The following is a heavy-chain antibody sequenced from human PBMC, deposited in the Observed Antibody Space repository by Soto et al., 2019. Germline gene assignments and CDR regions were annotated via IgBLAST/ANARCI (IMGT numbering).Heavy chain of an antibody. CDR2: IYYSGST. D-gene: IGHD3-9*01. J-gene: IGHJ5*02. V-gene: IGHV4-30-4*01. CDR3: ARGRDYYDILSGYVNWFDP. Sequence: SETLSLTCTVSGGSISSGDYYWNWIRQPPGKGLEWIGYIYYSGSTYYNPSLKSRVTISVDTSKNQLSVKLRSVTAADTAVYYCARGRDYYDILSGYVNWFDPWGQGTLVTVSS. CDR1: GGSISSGDYY.